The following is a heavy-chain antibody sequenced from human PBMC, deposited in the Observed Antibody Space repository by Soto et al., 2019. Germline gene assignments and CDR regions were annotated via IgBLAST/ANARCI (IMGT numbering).Heavy chain of an antibody. CDR3: ASPWLHNFDY. CDR2: INHSGST. J-gene: IGHJ4*02. CDR1: GGSFSGYY. V-gene: IGHV4-34*01. Sequence: QVQLQQWGAGLLKPSETLSPTCAVYGGSFSGYYWSWIRQPPGKGLEWIGEINHSGSTNYNPSLKSRVTISVDTSKNQFSLKLSSVTAADTAVYYCASPWLHNFDYWGQGTLVTVSS. D-gene: IGHD5-12*01.